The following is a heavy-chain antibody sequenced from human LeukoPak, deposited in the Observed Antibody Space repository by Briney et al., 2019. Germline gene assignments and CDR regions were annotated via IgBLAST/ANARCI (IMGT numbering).Heavy chain of an antibody. V-gene: IGHV4-39*01. Sequence: PSETLSLTCTVSGGSIRISYYYWGWIRQPPGKGLEWIGTISYSGTTYYNPSLESRVTISVYTSRDQFSLKLTSVSAADTAVYYCARHKTGTTRLYSFDYWGQGTLVTVSS. D-gene: IGHD4-17*01. CDR3: ARHKTGTTRLYSFDY. J-gene: IGHJ4*02. CDR2: ISYSGTT. CDR1: GGSIRISYYY.